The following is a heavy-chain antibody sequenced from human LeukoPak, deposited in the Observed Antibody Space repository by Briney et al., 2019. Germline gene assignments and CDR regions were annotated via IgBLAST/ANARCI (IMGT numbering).Heavy chain of an antibody. CDR3: ARLGRGGRDGYSVDY. Sequence: SETLSLTCTVSGGSIGSYYWSWIRQPPGKGLEWIGYIYYSGSTNYNPSLKSRVTISVDTSKNQFSLKLSSVTAADTAVYYCARLGRGGRDGYSVDYWGQGTLVTVSS. CDR1: GGSIGSYY. D-gene: IGHD5-24*01. V-gene: IGHV4-59*08. J-gene: IGHJ4*02. CDR2: IYYSGST.